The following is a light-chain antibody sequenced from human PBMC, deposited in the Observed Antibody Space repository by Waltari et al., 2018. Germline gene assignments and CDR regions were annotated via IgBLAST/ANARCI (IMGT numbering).Light chain of an antibody. V-gene: IGKV1-39*01. CDR1: QSISNY. CDR2: AAS. CDR3: QQSYGTPYT. J-gene: IGKJ2*01. Sequence: DIQITQSPSSLSASVGDRVTITCRASQSISNYLNWYQQKPGKAPKLLIYAASSLQSGVPSRFSGSGSGTDFTLTIRSLQPEDFATYYCQQSYGTPYTFGQGTKLEIK.